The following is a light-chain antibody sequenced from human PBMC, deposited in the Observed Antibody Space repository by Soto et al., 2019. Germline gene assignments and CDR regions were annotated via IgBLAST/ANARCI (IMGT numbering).Light chain of an antibody. J-gene: IGKJ2*02. CDR1: QSISNW. CDR2: KAS. Sequence: DIQMTQSPSTLSASVGDRVTITCRASQSISNWLAWYQQKPGEAPKLLINKASNLQSGAPSRFSGSGSGTEVTLTISSLQPDDFATYYCQQYNIYPGTFGQGTKLEIK. CDR3: QQYNIYPGT. V-gene: IGKV1-5*03.